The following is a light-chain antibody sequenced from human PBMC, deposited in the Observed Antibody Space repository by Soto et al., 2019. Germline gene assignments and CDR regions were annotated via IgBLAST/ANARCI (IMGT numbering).Light chain of an antibody. V-gene: IGLV1-40*01. CDR1: SANIGAGYD. J-gene: IGLJ2*01. CDR3: QSHDSSSVI. Sequence: QSVLTQPPSVSGAPGQRVTISCTGSSANIGAGYDVHWYQQLPGTAPKLLIYGNNNRPSGVPDRFSGSKSGTSASLAITGLQAEDEADYYCQSHDSSSVIFGGGTKLTVL. CDR2: GNN.